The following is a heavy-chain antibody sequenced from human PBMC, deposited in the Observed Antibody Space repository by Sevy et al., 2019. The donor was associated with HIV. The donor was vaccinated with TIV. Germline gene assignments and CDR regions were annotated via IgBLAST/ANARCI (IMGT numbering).Heavy chain of an antibody. Sequence: SETLSLTCTVSGGSLNSYYWSWIRQPPGKGLEWIGYIYYTGSTNYNPSLKSRITISVDMSKNQFSLKLSSVTAADTAVYYGARSGSSGLFDPWGQGTLVTVSS. J-gene: IGHJ5*02. CDR2: IYYTGST. V-gene: IGHV4-59*01. D-gene: IGHD3-22*01. CDR1: GGSLNSYY. CDR3: ARSGSSGLFDP.